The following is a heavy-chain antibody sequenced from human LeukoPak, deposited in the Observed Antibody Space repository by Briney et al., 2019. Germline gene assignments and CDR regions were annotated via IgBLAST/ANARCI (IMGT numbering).Heavy chain of an antibody. D-gene: IGHD6-19*01. CDR3: AGGLDIAVAGPGGYFDY. CDR2: ISPGGDAT. V-gene: IGHV3-11*01. Sequence: GGSLRLSCAASGFIFRDYHMNWIRQAPGKGLEWVSYISPGGDATYFADSVRGRFTISRDNAKNSLYLQMNSLTAEDAAVYYCAGGLDIAVAGPGGYFDYWGQGTLVTVSS. J-gene: IGHJ4*02. CDR1: GFIFRDYH.